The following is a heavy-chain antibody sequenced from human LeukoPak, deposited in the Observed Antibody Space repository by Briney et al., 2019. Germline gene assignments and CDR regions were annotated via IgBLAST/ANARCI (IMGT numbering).Heavy chain of an antibody. Sequence: GRSRRLSCAASGFTFSSYAMHWVRQAPGKGLEWVAVISYDGSNKYYADSVKGRFTISRDNSKNTLYLQMNSLRAEDTAVYYCARDLHFYRTGFDYWGQGTLVTVSS. J-gene: IGHJ4*02. V-gene: IGHV3-30-3*01. CDR3: ARDLHFYRTGFDY. CDR1: GFTFSSYA. CDR2: ISYDGSNK. D-gene: IGHD3-10*01.